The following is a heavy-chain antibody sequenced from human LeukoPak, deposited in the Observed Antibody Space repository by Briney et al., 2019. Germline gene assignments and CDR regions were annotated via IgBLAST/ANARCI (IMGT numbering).Heavy chain of an antibody. CDR3: VRDWDHFDFDS. D-gene: IGHD3-9*01. J-gene: IGHJ5*01. CDR1: GFTFSSYW. CDR2: IKGDGSHT. V-gene: IGHV3-74*01. Sequence: GGSLRLSCTASGFTFSSYWMHWIRQAPGKGLVWVSRIKGDGSHTIYADSVKGRFTISRDNAKNTLYLQMKSLRAEDTAVYYCVRDWDHFDFDSWGQGTLVTVSS.